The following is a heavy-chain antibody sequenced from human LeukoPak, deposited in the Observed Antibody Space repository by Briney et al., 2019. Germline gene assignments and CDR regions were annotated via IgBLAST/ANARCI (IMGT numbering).Heavy chain of an antibody. CDR2: IYYSGNT. D-gene: IGHD5-12*01. Sequence: SETLSLTCTVSRGSVSSGSNYWSRVRQPPGKGLEWIGYIYYSGNTNYNPSLKSRVTISVDTSKNQFSLKLSSVTAADTAVYYCARVLVEATTLIDYWGQGTLVTVSS. CDR1: RGSVSSGSNY. CDR3: ARVLVEATTLIDY. V-gene: IGHV4-61*01. J-gene: IGHJ4*02.